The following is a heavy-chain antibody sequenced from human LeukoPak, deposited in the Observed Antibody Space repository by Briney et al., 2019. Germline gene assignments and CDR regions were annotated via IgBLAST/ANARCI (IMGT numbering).Heavy chain of an antibody. Sequence: GGTLRLSCAASGFTFSSYAKHWVRQAPGKGLERVAVISYDGSNKYYADSVKGRFTISRDNSKNTLYLQMNSLRAEDTAVYYCARGKWQQLVSVLDYWGQGTLVTVSS. J-gene: IGHJ4*02. CDR2: ISYDGSNK. CDR1: GFTFSSYA. CDR3: ARGKWQQLVSVLDY. D-gene: IGHD6-13*01. V-gene: IGHV3-30*04.